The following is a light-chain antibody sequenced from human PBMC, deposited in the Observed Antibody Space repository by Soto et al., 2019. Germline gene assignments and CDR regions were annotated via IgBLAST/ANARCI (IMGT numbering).Light chain of an antibody. CDR2: KAS. CDR3: QQRNSYPRT. V-gene: IGKV1-5*03. J-gene: IGKJ2*01. CDR1: QTISSW. Sequence: DIQMTQSPSTLSGSVGDRVTITCRASQTISSWLAWYQQKPGKAPKLLIYKASTLKSGVPSRFSGSGSETEFTLTITSLQPEDSATYYCQQRNSYPRTFGQGTKVDI.